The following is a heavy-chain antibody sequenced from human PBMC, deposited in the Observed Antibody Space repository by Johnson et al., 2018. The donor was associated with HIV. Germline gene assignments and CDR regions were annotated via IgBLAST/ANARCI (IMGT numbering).Heavy chain of an antibody. CDR3: MSRRGSPGARDAFDI. CDR1: GFTFSNYA. Sequence: QVQLVESGGGLVQPGGSLRLSCAASGFTFSNYAMHWVRQAPGKGLEWVAVISYDGSSKYYADSVKGRFTISRDNSKNTLYLQMNSLRAEDTAVYYCMSRRGSPGARDAFDIWGQGTMVTVSS. D-gene: IGHD5-24*01. J-gene: IGHJ3*02. CDR2: ISYDGSSK. V-gene: IGHV3-30-3*01.